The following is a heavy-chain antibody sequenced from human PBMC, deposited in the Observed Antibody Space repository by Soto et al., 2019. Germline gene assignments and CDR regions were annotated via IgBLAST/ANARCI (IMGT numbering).Heavy chain of an antibody. Sequence: SQTLSLTCAISGDSVSSNSAAWNWIRQSPSRGLEWLGRTYYRSKWYNDYAVSVKSRIPRNPDTSKNQFSLKLNSVTPEDTAVYYCARGIAARPASADYYYMDVWGKGTTVTVSS. J-gene: IGHJ6*03. CDR3: ARGIAARPASADYYYMDV. CDR2: TYYRSKWYN. CDR1: GDSVSSNSAA. D-gene: IGHD6-6*01. V-gene: IGHV6-1*01.